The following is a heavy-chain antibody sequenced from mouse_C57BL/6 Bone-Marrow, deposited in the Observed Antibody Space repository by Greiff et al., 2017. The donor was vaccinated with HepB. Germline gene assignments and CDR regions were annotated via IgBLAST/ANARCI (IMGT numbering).Heavy chain of an antibody. D-gene: IGHD2-3*01. CDR2: SRNKANDYTT. V-gene: IGHV7-1*01. J-gene: IGHJ4*01. CDR1: GFTFSDFY. CDR3: ARDARDDGMDY. Sequence: EVKLMESGGGLVQSGRSLRLSCAPSGFTFSDFYMEWVRQAPGKGLEWIAASRNKANDYTTEYRASVKGRFIVSRDTSQSILYLQMNALRAEDTAIYYCARDARDDGMDYWGQGTSVTVSS.